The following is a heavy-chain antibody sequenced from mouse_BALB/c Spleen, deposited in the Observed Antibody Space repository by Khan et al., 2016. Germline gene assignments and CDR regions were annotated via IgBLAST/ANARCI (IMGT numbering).Heavy chain of an antibody. D-gene: IGHD1-1*01. CDR3: ARAGYYGYLAY. J-gene: IGHJ3*01. CDR1: GFDFSRYW. V-gene: IGHV4-1*02. CDR2: INPDSYTI. Sequence: EVKLLESGGGLVHPGGSLKLSCAASGFDFSRYWMSWVRQAPGKGIEWIGEINPDSYTINYTPSLKDKFIISRDTAKNTLYLQMSKVRSEDTALYYCARAGYYGYLAYWGQGTLVTVSA.